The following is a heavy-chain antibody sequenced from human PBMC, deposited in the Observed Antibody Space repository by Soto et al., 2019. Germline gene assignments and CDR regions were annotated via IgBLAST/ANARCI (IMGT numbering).Heavy chain of an antibody. CDR3: TTSYYGSGSYSRYYYYYDMDV. V-gene: IGHV3-15*01. Sequence: GGSLRLSCAASGFTFSNAWMSWVRQAPGKGLEWVGRIKSKTDGGTTDYAAPVKGRFTISRDDSKNTLYLQMNSLKTEDTAVYYCTTSYYGSGSYSRYYYYYDMDVWGKGTTVTVSS. D-gene: IGHD3-10*01. CDR2: IKSKTDGGTT. J-gene: IGHJ6*03. CDR1: GFTFSNAW.